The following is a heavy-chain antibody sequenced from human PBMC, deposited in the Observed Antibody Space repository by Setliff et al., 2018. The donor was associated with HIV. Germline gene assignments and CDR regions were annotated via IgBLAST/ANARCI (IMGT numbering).Heavy chain of an antibody. CDR2: LYYSGST. V-gene: IGHV4-59*02. CDR3: AREIYGGNSRPFDY. J-gene: IGHJ4*02. CDR1: GGSVSSYH. Sequence: SETLSLTCTVSGGSVSSYHWTWIRQPPGKGLEWIGYLYYSGSTYYNPSLKSRVTISIDTSKKQLSLKLNSVTAADTAVYYCAREIYGGNSRPFDYWGQGTLVTVSS. D-gene: IGHD4-17*01.